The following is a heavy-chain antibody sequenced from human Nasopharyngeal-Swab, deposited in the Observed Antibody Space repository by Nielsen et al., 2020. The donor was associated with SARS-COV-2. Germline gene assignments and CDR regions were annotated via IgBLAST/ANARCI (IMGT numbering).Heavy chain of an antibody. V-gene: IGHV3-21*01. Sequence: WIRQPPGKGLEWVSSISSSSSYIYYADSVKGRFTISRDNAKNSLYLQMNRLRAEDTAVYYCAREDGSGSPFDSWGQGTLVTVSS. J-gene: IGHJ4*02. CDR3: AREDGSGSPFDS. D-gene: IGHD2-15*01. CDR2: ISSSSSYI.